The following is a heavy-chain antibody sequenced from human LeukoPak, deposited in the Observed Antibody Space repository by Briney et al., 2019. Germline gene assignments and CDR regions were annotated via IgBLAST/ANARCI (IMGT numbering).Heavy chain of an antibody. V-gene: IGHV1-69*13. D-gene: IGHD2-2*01. CDR2: IIPIFGTP. J-gene: IGHJ5*02. CDR1: GATFSSSA. CDR3: ARDVRHRYCSSASCYRGWFDP. Sequence: GASVKVSCKASGATFSSSAISWVRQAPGQGLQWMGGIIPIFGTPNYAQKFQGRVTITADESTRTAYMELSSLRSEDTAVYYCARDVRHRYCSSASCYRGWFDPWGQGTLVTVPS.